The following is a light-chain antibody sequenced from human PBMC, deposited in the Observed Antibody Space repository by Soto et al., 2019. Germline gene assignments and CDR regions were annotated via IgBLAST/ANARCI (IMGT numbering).Light chain of an antibody. CDR3: QQYYDDLRT. Sequence: DIQMTQSPSSLSASVGDRVSITCQASHDINYYLNWYQQKPGTAPKLLIYDASNLQAGVTPRFSGGGSGTSLVLIISNLQPEDIATYYCQQYYDDLRTFGGGTKVEI. CDR2: DAS. V-gene: IGKV1-33*01. J-gene: IGKJ4*01. CDR1: HDINYY.